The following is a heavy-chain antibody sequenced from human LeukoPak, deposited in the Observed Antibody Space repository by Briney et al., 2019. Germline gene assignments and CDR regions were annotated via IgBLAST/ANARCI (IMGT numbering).Heavy chain of an antibody. D-gene: IGHD2-2*01. J-gene: IGHJ4*02. Sequence: GGSLRLSCAASGFTFTKAWMSWVRQAPGKGLEWVGRIKSKSDGGTTDLAAPVRGRFSITRDDSRNTVYLQMSSLNTEDTAVYYCSTVVIGYCASSSCYAGDYWGQGALVAVSS. CDR1: GFTFTKAW. CDR2: IKSKSDGGTT. V-gene: IGHV3-15*01. CDR3: STVVIGYCASSSCYAGDY.